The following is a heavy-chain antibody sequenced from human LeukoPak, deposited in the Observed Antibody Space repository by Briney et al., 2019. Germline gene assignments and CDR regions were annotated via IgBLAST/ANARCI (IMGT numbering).Heavy chain of an antibody. J-gene: IGHJ3*02. V-gene: IGHV1-69*13. D-gene: IGHD2-8*02. CDR1: GGIFSSYA. CDR2: IIPIFGTA. Sequence: VASVKVSCKASGGIFSSYAISWVRQAPGQGLEWMGGIIPIFGTANYAQKFQGRVTITADESTSTAYMELSSLRSEDTAVYYCARDRSTGAFDIWGQGTMVTVSS. CDR3: ARDRSTGAFDI.